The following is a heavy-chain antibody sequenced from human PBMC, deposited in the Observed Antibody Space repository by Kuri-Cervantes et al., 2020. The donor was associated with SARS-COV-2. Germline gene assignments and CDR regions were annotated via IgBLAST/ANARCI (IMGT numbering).Heavy chain of an antibody. CDR3: ARVGDYDILTDDY. CDR2: IYSGGST. CDR1: GFTVSSNY. J-gene: IGHJ4*02. V-gene: IGHV3-66*01. D-gene: IGHD3-9*01. Sequence: GGSLRLSCAASGFTVSSNYMSWVRQAPGKGLEWVSVIYSGGSTYYADSVKGRFTISRHNSKNTLYLQMNSLRAEDTAVYYCARVGDYDILTDDYWGQGTLVTVSS.